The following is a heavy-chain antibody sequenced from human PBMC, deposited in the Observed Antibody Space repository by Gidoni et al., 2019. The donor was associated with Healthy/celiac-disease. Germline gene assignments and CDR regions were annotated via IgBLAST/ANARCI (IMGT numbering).Heavy chain of an antibody. Sequence: VQLVQSGAEVKKPGSLVKASCKASGGIFSSYAIIWVRQAPGQGLEWTGGIILIVGTANYAKKCQGRVTITADESTSTTYMELSSLRSEYTAVYYCARVLGQDIVVASLGMDVWGQGTTVTVSS. D-gene: IGHD2-15*01. J-gene: IGHJ6*02. CDR2: IILIVGTA. V-gene: IGHV1-69*01. CDR1: GGIFSSYA. CDR3: ARVLGQDIVVASLGMDV.